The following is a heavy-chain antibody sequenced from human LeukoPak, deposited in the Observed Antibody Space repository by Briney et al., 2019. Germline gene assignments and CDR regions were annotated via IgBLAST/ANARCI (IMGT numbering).Heavy chain of an antibody. V-gene: IGHV4-31*03. CDR2: IYYSGST. CDR3: ARDRGYSSGYKAPSYYYGMDV. Sequence: SETLSLTCTVSGGSISSGGYYWSWIRQHPGKGLEWIGYIYYSGSTYYNPSLKSRVTISIDTYKNQFSLKLSSVTAADSAVYYCARDRGYSSGYKAPSYYYGMDVWGQGTTVTVSS. D-gene: IGHD3-22*01. J-gene: IGHJ6*02. CDR1: GGSISSGGYY.